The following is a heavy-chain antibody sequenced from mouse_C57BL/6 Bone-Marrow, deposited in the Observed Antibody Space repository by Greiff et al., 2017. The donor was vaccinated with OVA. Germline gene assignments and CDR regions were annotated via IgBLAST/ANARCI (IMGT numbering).Heavy chain of an antibody. J-gene: IGHJ4*01. D-gene: IGHD2-5*01. CDR2: IDPETGGT. CDR1: GYTFTDYE. V-gene: IGHV1-15*01. Sequence: QVQLQQSGAELVRPGASVTLSCKASGYTFTDYEMHWVKQTPVHGLEWIGAIDPETGGTTYNQKFKGKAILTADKSSSTAYMELRSLTSEDSAVYYCTRETYYSNPYAMDYWGQGTSVTVSS. CDR3: TRETYYSNPYAMDY.